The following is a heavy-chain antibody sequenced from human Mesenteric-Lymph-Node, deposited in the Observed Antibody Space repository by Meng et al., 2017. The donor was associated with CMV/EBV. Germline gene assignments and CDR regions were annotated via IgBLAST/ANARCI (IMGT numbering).Heavy chain of an antibody. CDR1: GFTFSSYA. CDR2: ESYDGSTQ. CDR3: ATDLKLPTYH. D-gene: IGHD1-1*01. V-gene: IGHV3-30-3*01. J-gene: IGHJ1*01. Sequence: GESLKISCAASGFTFSSYAMHWVRQAPGRGLEWLAFESYDGSTQQYADSVKGRFTISRDNSVNTLYLQMDSLRPEDTAMYYCATDLKLPTYHWGQGMLVTVSS.